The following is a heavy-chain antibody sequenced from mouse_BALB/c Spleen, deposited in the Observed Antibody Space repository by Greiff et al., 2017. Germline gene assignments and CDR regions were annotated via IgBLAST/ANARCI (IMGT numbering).Heavy chain of an antibody. CDR3: ARVEDYDFYAMDY. J-gene: IGHJ4*01. Sequence: EVQRVESGGGLVQPGGSRKLSCAASGFTFSDYGMAWVRQAPGKGPEWVAFISNLAYSIYYADTVTGRFTISRENAKNTLYLEMSSLRSEDTAMYYCARVEDYDFYAMDYWGQGTSVTVSS. D-gene: IGHD2-4*01. CDR2: ISNLAYSI. CDR1: GFTFSDYG. V-gene: IGHV5-15*02.